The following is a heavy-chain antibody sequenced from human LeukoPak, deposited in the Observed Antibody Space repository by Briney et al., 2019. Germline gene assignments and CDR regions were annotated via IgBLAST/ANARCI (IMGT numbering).Heavy chain of an antibody. D-gene: IGHD1-26*01. J-gene: IGHJ6*02. CDR1: DGSINSYY. V-gene: IGHV4-59*01. Sequence: SETLSLTCSVSDGSINSYYWNWIRRPPGKGLEWIGYIYYNGNTNYSPSLKSRVTMSVDTSKNLFSLKVSSVTAADTAVYYCARGRSNYYGTDVWGQGTTATVSS. CDR3: ARGRSNYYGTDV. CDR2: IYYNGNT.